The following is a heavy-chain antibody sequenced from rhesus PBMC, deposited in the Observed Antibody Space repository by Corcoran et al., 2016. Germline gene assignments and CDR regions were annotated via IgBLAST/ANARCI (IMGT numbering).Heavy chain of an antibody. Sequence: QVQLQESGPGLVKPSETLSLTCTVSGYSISSGYGWSWTRQSPGKGLEWIGFIATCDDSTHYNPSLKSRITISKDTSKNHLSLKLNSVTAADTAVYYCARDVYWGSDGGSWGQGVLVTVSS. CDR2: IATCDDST. CDR1: GYSISSGYG. D-gene: IGHD3-34*01. J-gene: IGHJ4*01. V-gene: IGHV4-127*01. CDR3: ARDVYWGSDGGS.